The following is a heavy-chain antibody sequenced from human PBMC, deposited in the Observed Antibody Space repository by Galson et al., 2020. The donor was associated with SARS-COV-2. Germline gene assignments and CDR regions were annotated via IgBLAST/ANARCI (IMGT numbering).Heavy chain of an antibody. Sequence: GGSLRLSCAASGFTFSSYWMSWVRQAPGKGLEWVANIKQDGSEKYYVDSVKGRFTISRDNAKNSLYLQMNSLRAEDTAVYYCARDAGDYDYYFDYWGQGTLVTVSS. CDR3: ARDAGDYDYYFDY. CDR2: IKQDGSEK. CDR1: GFTFSSYW. V-gene: IGHV3-7*01. J-gene: IGHJ4*02. D-gene: IGHD4-17*01.